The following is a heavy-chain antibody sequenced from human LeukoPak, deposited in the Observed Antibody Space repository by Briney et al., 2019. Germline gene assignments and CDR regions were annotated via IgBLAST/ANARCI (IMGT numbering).Heavy chain of an antibody. CDR3: ARGNLVATLYFDY. D-gene: IGHD5-12*01. CDR2: IYYSGYT. V-gene: IGHV4-59*01. J-gene: IGHJ4*02. Sequence: SETLSLTCTVSGGSISNYYWSWFRQPPGKGLEWIGYIYYSGYTNYIPSLKSRVTISLDTSKNQFSLSLSSVTAADTAVYYCARGNLVATLYFDYWGQGALVTVSS. CDR1: GGSISNYY.